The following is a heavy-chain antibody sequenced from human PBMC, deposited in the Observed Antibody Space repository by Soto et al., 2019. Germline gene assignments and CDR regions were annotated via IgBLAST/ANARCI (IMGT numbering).Heavy chain of an antibody. Sequence: QVQLVQSGAEVKKPGASVKLSCKASGYTFTTYYIHWVRQAPGQGLEWMGIINPSSGSAGYAQKFQVSVTITRDTTTNTSYMELSSLRSEDTAVYHCARGNDLPYYYYGLDVWGQGTTVTVSS. CDR1: GYTFTTYY. J-gene: IGHJ6*02. V-gene: IGHV1-46*03. D-gene: IGHD3-16*01. CDR3: ARGNDLPYYYYGLDV. CDR2: INPSSGSA.